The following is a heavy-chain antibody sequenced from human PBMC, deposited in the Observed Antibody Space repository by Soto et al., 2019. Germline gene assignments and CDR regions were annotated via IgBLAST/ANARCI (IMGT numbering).Heavy chain of an antibody. CDR3: ARGLNGYLHYFDY. CDR2: INADNGNT. Sequence: QVKLVQSGAEVKKPGASVKVSCKASGYTFTSYAMHWVRQAPGQRLEWMGWINADNGNTKYSQKFQGRVTITRATSASTAYMELSSLRSEDTAVYYCARGLNGYLHYFDYWGQGTLVTVSS. D-gene: IGHD5-18*01. J-gene: IGHJ4*02. CDR1: GYTFTSYA. V-gene: IGHV1-3*01.